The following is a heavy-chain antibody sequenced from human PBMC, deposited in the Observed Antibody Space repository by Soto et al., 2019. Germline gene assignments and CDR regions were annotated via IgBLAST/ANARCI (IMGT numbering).Heavy chain of an antibody. D-gene: IGHD2-21*02. CDR2: ITGSGVST. CDR3: AKDLQLCGRDCYPYYFDY. CDR1: GFTFSSYA. Sequence: GGSLRLSCAASGFTFSSYAMSWVRQAPGKGLEWVSGITGSGVSTFYADSVKGRFTISRDNFKNSLDLKMNSLRAEDTAVYYCAKDLQLCGRDCYPYYFDYWGQGTLVTV. V-gene: IGHV3-23*01. J-gene: IGHJ4*02.